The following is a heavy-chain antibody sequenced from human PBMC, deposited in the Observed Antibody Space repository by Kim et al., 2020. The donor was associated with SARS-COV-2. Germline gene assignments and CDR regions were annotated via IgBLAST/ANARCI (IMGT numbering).Heavy chain of an antibody. D-gene: IGHD3-9*01. Sequence: GGSLRLSCAASGLTFSNYPMSWVRQAPGKGLEWVSGISGRGGSSHYANSVKGRFTVSRDNSRNTVFLQMSSLRAEDTAIYYCAKDQHYILWLGELLESANPYAMDVWGQGTTVTVSS. V-gene: IGHV3-23*01. J-gene: IGHJ6*02. CDR1: GLTFSNYP. CDR3: AKDQHYILWLGELLESANPYAMDV. CDR2: ISGRGGSS.